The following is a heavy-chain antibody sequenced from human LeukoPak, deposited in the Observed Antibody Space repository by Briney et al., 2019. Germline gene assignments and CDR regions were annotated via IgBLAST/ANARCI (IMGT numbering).Heavy chain of an antibody. J-gene: IGHJ4*02. Sequence: GGSLRLSCAASGFTFSNAWMSWVRQAPGKGLEWVGRIKSKTDGGTTDYAAPVKGRFTISRDDSKNTLYLQMNSLRAEDTAVYYCARGARYTTIWYSHDYWGQGTLVTVSS. D-gene: IGHD6-13*01. CDR2: IKSKTDGGTT. CDR3: ARGARYTTIWYSHDY. CDR1: GFTFSNAW. V-gene: IGHV3-15*01.